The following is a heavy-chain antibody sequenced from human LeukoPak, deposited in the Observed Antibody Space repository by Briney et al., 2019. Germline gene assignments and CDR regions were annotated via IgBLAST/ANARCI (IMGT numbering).Heavy chain of an antibody. V-gene: IGHV3-64D*06. CDR2: ISSNGDNT. J-gene: IGHJ4*02. CDR1: GFTFSTYV. CDR3: VRGTGY. Sequence: GGSLSLSCSVSGFTFSTYVMHWVRQAPGKGLEYVSAISSNGDNTYYADSVKGRFTISRDNSKNTLYLQMSSLRADDTAVYYCVRGTGYWGQGTLVTVSS.